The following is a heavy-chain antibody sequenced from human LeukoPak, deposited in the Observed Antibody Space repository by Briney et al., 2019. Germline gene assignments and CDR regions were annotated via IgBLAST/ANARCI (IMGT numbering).Heavy chain of an antibody. D-gene: IGHD5-18*01. CDR2: IYHSGST. V-gene: IGHV4-38-2*01. J-gene: IGHJ4*02. Sequence: PSETLSLTCAVSGYSISSGYYWGWIRQPPGKGLEWIGSIYHSGSTYYNPSLKSRVTISVDTSKNQFSLKLSSVTAADTAVYHCARHALSSGYSYGLNFDYWGQGTLVTVSS. CDR1: GYSISSGYY. CDR3: ARHALSSGYSYGLNFDY.